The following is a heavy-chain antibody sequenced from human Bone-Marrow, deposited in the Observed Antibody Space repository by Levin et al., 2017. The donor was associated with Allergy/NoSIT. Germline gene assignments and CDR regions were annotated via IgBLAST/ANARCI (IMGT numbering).Heavy chain of an antibody. J-gene: IGHJ4*02. D-gene: IGHD3-10*01. CDR1: GFTFSSYA. Sequence: GGSLRLSCAASGFTFSSYAMHWVRQAPGKGLEWVAVISYDGSNKYYADSVKGRFTISRDNSKNTLYLQMNSLRAEDTAVYYCARDQVPPSGIDYWGQGTLVTVSS. CDR3: ARDQVPPSGIDY. V-gene: IGHV3-30-3*01. CDR2: ISYDGSNK.